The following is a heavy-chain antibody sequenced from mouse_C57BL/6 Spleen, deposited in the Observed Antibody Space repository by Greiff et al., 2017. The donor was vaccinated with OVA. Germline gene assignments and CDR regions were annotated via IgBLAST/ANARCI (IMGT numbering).Heavy chain of an antibody. D-gene: IGHD3-2*02. V-gene: IGHV1-81*01. CDR2: IYPRSGNT. CDR3: ARATAQATWFAY. J-gene: IGHJ3*01. Sequence: QVQLQQSGAELARPGASVKLSCKASGYTFTSYGISWVKQSTGQGLEWIGEIYPRSGNTYYNEKFKGKATLTADKSSSTAYMELRSLTSEDSAVYFCARATAQATWFAYWGQGTLVTVSA. CDR1: GYTFTSYG.